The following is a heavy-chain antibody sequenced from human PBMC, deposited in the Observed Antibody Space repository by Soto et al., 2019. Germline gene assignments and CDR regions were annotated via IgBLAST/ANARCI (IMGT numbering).Heavy chain of an antibody. Sequence: QVQLVQSGAEVKKPGSSVKVSCKASGGTFSSYAISWVRQAPGQGLEWMGGIIPSFGTANYAQKFQGRVTITADESTSTADMELSSLRSEDTAVYYCARAYYYGSGSYYNYAFDIWGQGTMVTVSS. V-gene: IGHV1-69*01. CDR1: GGTFSSYA. J-gene: IGHJ3*02. CDR3: ARAYYYGSGSYYNYAFDI. CDR2: IIPSFGTA. D-gene: IGHD3-10*01.